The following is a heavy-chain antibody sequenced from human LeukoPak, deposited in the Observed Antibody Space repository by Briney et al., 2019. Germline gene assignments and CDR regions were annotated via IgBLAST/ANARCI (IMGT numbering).Heavy chain of an antibody. Sequence: SETLSLTCTVSGGSISSSPCYWDWIRQPPGKGLEWIGSIHYSGNTNYNPSLRGRGIVSVNTSRNQLSLKLSSVTAADTAMYFCARTCGRGTVDPGTSGYIDSWGQGTLVTVSS. CDR2: IHYSGNT. J-gene: IGHJ4*02. CDR1: GGSISSSPCY. V-gene: IGHV4-39*01. D-gene: IGHD3-22*01. CDR3: ARTCGRGTVDPGTSGYIDS.